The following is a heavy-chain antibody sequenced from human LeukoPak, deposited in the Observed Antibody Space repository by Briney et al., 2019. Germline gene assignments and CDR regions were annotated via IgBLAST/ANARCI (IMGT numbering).Heavy chain of an antibody. CDR1: GYTFTGYY. D-gene: IGHD3-10*01. J-gene: IGHJ4*02. CDR3: AREESREFYFDY. CDR2: INPNSGGT. V-gene: IGHV1-2*02. Sequence: GASVKVSCKASGYTFTGYYMHWVRQAPAQGLEWMGWINPNSGGTNYAQKFQGRVTMTRDTSISTAYMELSRLRSDDTAVYYCAREESREFYFDYWGQGTLVTVSS.